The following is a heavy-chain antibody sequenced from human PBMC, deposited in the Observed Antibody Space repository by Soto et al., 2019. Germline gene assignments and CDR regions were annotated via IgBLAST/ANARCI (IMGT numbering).Heavy chain of an antibody. CDR2: ISSSSSTI. D-gene: IGHD3-22*01. CDR1: GCTFSSYV. CDR3: AKIESRFFYDSTGYYPFDY. V-gene: IGHV3-48*01. J-gene: IGHJ4*02. Sequence: PGGSLRLSCAASGCTFSSYVMNWVRQAPGKGLEWVSYISSSSSTIYYADSVMGRFTISRDNSKNTAYLQMNSLRAEDTAVYYCAKIESRFFYDSTGYYPFDYWGQGTLVTVSS.